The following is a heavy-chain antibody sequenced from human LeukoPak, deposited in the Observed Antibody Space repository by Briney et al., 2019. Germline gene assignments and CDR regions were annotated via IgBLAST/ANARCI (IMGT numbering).Heavy chain of an antibody. CDR3: AKGGLGYCSSTSCYQAY. Sequence: PGGSLRLSCAASGFPFSSYAMSWVRQAPGKGLEWVSAISGSGGSTYYADSVKGRFTISRDNSKNTLYLQMNSLRAEDTAVYYCAKGGLGYCSSTSCYQAYWGQGTLVTVSS. D-gene: IGHD2-2*01. V-gene: IGHV3-23*01. CDR2: ISGSGGST. J-gene: IGHJ4*02. CDR1: GFPFSSYA.